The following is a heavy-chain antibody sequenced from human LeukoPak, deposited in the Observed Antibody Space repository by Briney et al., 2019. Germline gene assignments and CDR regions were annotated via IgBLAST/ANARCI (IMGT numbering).Heavy chain of an antibody. Sequence: GESLKISCKGSGYSFTSYWIGWVRPMPGKGLERMGIIYPGDSDTRYSPSFQGQVTISADTSINTAFVQWSSLKASDTAIYYCARRTPEYTNRWYFDLWGRGTLVTVSS. CDR1: GYSFTSYW. CDR3: ARRTPEYTNRWYFDL. J-gene: IGHJ2*01. CDR2: IYPGDSDT. D-gene: IGHD6-6*01. V-gene: IGHV5-51*01.